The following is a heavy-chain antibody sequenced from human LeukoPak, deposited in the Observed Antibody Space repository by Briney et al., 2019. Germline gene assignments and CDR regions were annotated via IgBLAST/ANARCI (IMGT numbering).Heavy chain of an antibody. V-gene: IGHV4-59*01. J-gene: IGHJ3*02. D-gene: IGHD3-9*01. CDR1: GGSISSYY. Sequence: SETLSLTCAVSGGSISSYYWSWIRQPPGKGLEWIGYIYYSGSTNYNPSLKSRVTISVDTSKNQFSLKLSSVTAADTAVYYCARDGSYYDILTGYYNDAFDIWGQGTMVTVSS. CDR2: IYYSGST. CDR3: ARDGSYYDILTGYYNDAFDI.